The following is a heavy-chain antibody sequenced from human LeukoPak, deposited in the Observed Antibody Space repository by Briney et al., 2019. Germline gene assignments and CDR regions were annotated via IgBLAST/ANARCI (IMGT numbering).Heavy chain of an antibody. V-gene: IGHV3-74*01. J-gene: IGHJ4*02. CDR2: INSDGSSA. Sequence: PGGSLRLSCAASGFTFSAYWMHWVRQAPGKGLVWVSRINSDGSSASYADSVKGRFTISRDNAKNTLYLQMNSLRADDTAVYYCARDGSSGGYGDDYWGQGTLVTVSS. D-gene: IGHD6-19*01. CDR3: ARDGSSGGYGDDY. CDR1: GFTFSAYW.